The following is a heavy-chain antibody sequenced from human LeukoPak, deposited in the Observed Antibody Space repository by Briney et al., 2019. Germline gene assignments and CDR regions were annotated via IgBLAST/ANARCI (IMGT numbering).Heavy chain of an antibody. D-gene: IGHD6-13*01. Sequence: KPGGSLRLSCAASGFTFSTYSMNWVRQAPGKGLEWVSSINSSSSSIYYSDSMKGRFTISRDNSKNTLYLQMSSLRADETAVYYCVKGGVYSSNWYDYWGQGTLVSVSS. V-gene: IGHV3-21*01. CDR1: GFTFSTYS. CDR3: VKGGVYSSNWYDY. J-gene: IGHJ5*01. CDR2: INSSSSSI.